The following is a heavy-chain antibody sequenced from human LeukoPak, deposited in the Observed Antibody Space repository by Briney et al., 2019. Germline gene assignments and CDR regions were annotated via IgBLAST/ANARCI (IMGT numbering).Heavy chain of an antibody. CDR2: ISAYNGNT. CDR3: ARDRGSGWYTDAFDI. Sequence: ASVKVSCKASGYTFTSYGIGWVRQAPGQGLEWMGWISAYNGNTNYAQKLQGRVTMTTDTSTSTAYMELRSLRSDDTAVYYCARDRGSGWYTDAFDIWGQGTMVTVSS. V-gene: IGHV1-18*01. CDR1: GYTFTSYG. D-gene: IGHD6-19*01. J-gene: IGHJ3*02.